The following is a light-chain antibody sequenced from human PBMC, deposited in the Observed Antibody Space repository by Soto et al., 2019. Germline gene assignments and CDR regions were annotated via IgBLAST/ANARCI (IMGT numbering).Light chain of an antibody. CDR3: QQYGSSWT. CDR2: GAS. V-gene: IGKV3-20*01. CDR1: QSVRSNY. Sequence: EIVLTQSPGTLSLSPGERATLSCRASQSVRSNYLAWYQHRPGQAPRLLIYGASSRATGIADRFSGSGSGTDFTLTISRLEPEDFAVYYCQQYGSSWTFGQGTKVEIK. J-gene: IGKJ1*01.